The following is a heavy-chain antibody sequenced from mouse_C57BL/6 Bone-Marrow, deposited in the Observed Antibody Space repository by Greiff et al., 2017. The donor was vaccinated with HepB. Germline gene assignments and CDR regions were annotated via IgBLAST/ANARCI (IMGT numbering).Heavy chain of an antibody. V-gene: IGHV5-12*01. D-gene: IGHD1-1*01. Sequence: EVQLQESGGGLVQPGGSLKLSCAASGFTFSDYYMYWVRQTPEKRLEWVAYISNGGGSTYYPDTVKGRFTISRDNAKNTLYLQMSRLKSEDTAMYYCARRGGSRRDWYFDVWGTGTTVTVSS. CDR2: ISNGGGST. CDR1: GFTFSDYY. CDR3: ARRGGSRRDWYFDV. J-gene: IGHJ1*03.